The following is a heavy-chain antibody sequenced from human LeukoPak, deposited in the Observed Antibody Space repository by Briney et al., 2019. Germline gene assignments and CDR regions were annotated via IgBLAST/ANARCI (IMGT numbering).Heavy chain of an antibody. CDR1: GFTFDNYA. V-gene: IGHV3-23*01. CDR2: VSGSGVAT. Sequence: LPGGSLRLSCAASGFTFDNYAMTWVRQAPGKGLEWVSLVSGSGVATYYEDSVKGRFPICRDNSKNTLYLQMSSLRVDDTAVYFCAKRDPSPFAFDIWGQGTMVTVSS. CDR3: AKRDPSPFAFDI. J-gene: IGHJ3*02.